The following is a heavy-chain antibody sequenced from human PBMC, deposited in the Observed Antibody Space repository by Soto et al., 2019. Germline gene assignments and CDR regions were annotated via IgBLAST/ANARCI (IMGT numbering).Heavy chain of an antibody. CDR3: ATATISPVSSAYHHYGMDV. V-gene: IGHV1-69*01. CDR2: IMPGFDTA. Sequence: QVQLVQSGAEVKKPGSSVKVSCQASGGTFNNFAFTWVRQAPGQGLEWLGGIMPGFDTANNAQRYQGRVTITADEFTSTVYMEMSSLRSDDTAVYYCATATISPVSSAYHHYGMDVWGQGTTVTVSS. D-gene: IGHD3-3*01. J-gene: IGHJ6*02. CDR1: GGTFNNFA.